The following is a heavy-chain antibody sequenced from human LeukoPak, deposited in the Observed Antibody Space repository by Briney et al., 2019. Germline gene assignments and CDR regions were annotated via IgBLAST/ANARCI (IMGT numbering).Heavy chain of an antibody. Sequence: GASVKVSCKASGYTFTNYYINWVRQATGQGLEWMGWMNPNNGDSGYAQKFQGRVTITRDTSKSTSYMELRSLRSEDTAVYFCARTTSFTASGYDYWGQGTLVTVSS. V-gene: IGHV1-8*03. D-gene: IGHD6-25*01. CDR2: MNPNNGDS. CDR3: ARTTSFTASGYDY. CDR1: GYTFTNYY. J-gene: IGHJ4*02.